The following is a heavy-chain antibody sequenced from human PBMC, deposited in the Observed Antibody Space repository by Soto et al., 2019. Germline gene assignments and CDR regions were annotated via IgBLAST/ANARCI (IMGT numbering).Heavy chain of an antibody. CDR3: VRGSRAGRSGWYYFDY. V-gene: IGHV4-34*01. CDR1: GGSFSGYY. J-gene: IGHJ4*02. D-gene: IGHD6-19*01. Sequence: QVQLQQWGAGLLKPSETLSLTCAVYGGSFSGYYWSWIRQPPGKGLEWIGEINHSGSTNYNPSLKSRVTISVDTSKNQFSLKLSSVTAADTAVYYCVRGSRAGRSGWYYFDYWGQGTLVTVSS. CDR2: INHSGST.